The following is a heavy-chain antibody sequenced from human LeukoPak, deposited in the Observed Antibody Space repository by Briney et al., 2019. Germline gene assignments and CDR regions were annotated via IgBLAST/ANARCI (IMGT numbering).Heavy chain of an antibody. J-gene: IGHJ5*02. V-gene: IGHV4-34*01. D-gene: IGHD4-17*01. CDR1: GGSINSYY. CDR3: ARAMTTVTIWFDP. Sequence: SETLSLTCTVSGGSINSYYWSWIRQPPGKGLEWIGEINHSGSTNYNPSLKSRVTISVDTSKNQFSLKLSSVTAADTAVYYCARAMTTVTIWFDPWGQGTLVTVSS. CDR2: INHSGST.